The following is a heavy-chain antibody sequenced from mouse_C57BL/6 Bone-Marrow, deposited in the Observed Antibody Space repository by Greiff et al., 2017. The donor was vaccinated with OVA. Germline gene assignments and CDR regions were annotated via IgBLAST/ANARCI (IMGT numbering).Heavy chain of an antibody. D-gene: IGHD4-1*01. CDR3: ARRGTWDSLSDY. V-gene: IGHV5-12*01. CDR2: ISTGGGST. Sequence: EVKLMESGGGLVQPGGSLKLSCAASGFTFSDYYMYWVRQTPEKRLEWVAYISTGGGSTYYPDTVKGRFTISRDNAKNTLDLQKSRLKSEDTAMYDCARRGTWDSLSDYWGQGTTLTVSS. CDR1: GFTFSDYY. J-gene: IGHJ2*01.